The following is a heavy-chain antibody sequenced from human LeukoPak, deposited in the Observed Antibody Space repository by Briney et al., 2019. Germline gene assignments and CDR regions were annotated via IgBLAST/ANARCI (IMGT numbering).Heavy chain of an antibody. CDR1: GGTFSSYA. V-gene: IGHV1-69*04. J-gene: IGHJ4*02. CDR3: ARDQPFSTVTTRGDLDY. Sequence: GASVKVSCKASGGTFSSYAISWVRQAPGQGLEWMGRIIPILGIANYAQKLQGRVTMTTDTSTSTAYMELRSLRSDDTAVYYCARDQPFSTVTTRGDLDYWGQGTLVTVSS. CDR2: IIPILGIA. D-gene: IGHD4-17*01.